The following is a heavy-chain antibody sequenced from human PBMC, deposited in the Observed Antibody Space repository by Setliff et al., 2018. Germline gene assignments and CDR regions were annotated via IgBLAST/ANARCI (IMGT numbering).Heavy chain of an antibody. Sequence: SETLSLTCTVSGGSISSGSYYWSWIRQPAGKGLEWIGHIYTSGSTNYNPSLKSRVTISVDTSKNQFSLKLSSVTAADTAVYYCASSPTFGGVIVDYWGQGTLVTGLL. CDR2: IYTSGST. CDR3: ASSPTFGGVIVDY. V-gene: IGHV4-61*09. CDR1: GGSISSGSYY. J-gene: IGHJ4*02. D-gene: IGHD3-16*02.